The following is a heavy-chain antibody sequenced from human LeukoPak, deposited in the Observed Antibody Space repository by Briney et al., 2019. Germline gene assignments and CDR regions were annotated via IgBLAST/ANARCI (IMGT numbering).Heavy chain of an antibody. Sequence: GGSLRLSCAASGFTFSSYSMNWVRQAPGKGLEWVSSISSSSSYIYYADSVKGRFTISRDNAKNSLYLQMNSLRAEDTAVYYCARNSASILTGCLYWGQGTLVTVSS. CDR2: ISSSSSYI. D-gene: IGHD3-9*01. V-gene: IGHV3-21*01. J-gene: IGHJ4*02. CDR1: GFTFSSYS. CDR3: ARNSASILTGCLY.